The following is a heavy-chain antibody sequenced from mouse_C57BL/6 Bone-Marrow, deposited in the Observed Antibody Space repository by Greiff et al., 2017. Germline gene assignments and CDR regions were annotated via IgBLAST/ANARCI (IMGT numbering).Heavy chain of an antibody. CDR3: ARLEFDGSSGDWYFDV. Sequence: QVQLQQSGPELVKPGASVKLSCKASGFTFTSYDINWVKQRPGQGLEWIGWIYPRDGSTKYNAKFKGKATLTVDTSSSTAYMELHSLTSEDTVVYFCARLEFDGSSGDWYFDVWGTGTTVTVSS. CDR2: IYPRDGST. J-gene: IGHJ1*03. D-gene: IGHD1-1*01. CDR1: GFTFTSYD. V-gene: IGHV1-85*01.